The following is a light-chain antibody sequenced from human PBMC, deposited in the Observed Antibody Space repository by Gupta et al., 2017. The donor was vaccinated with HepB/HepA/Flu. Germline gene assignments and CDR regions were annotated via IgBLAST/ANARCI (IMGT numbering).Light chain of an antibody. CDR3: QQYGSSPLT. CDR1: QRVSSSY. V-gene: IGKV3-20*01. Sequence: EIVLTQSPGTLSLSPEERATLSCRACQRVSSSYLAWYQQKPGQAPRLLIYGASSRATGIPDRFSGSGSGTDFTLTISRLEPEDFAVYYCQQYGSSPLTFGGGTKVEIK. J-gene: IGKJ4*01. CDR2: GAS.